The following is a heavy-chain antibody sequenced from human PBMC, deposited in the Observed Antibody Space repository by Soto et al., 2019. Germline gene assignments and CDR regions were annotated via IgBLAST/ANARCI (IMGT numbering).Heavy chain of an antibody. J-gene: IGHJ6*02. CDR2: MNPNSGNT. V-gene: IGHV1-8*01. CDR1: GYTFTSYD. Sequence: ASVKVSCKASGYTFTSYDINWVRQATGQGLEWMGWMNPNSGNTGYSQKFQGRVTMTRNTSISTAYMELSRLRSEDTAVYYCARGLEIQLWLGYYYGMDVWGQGTTVTVSS. CDR3: ARGLEIQLWLGYYYGMDV. D-gene: IGHD5-18*01.